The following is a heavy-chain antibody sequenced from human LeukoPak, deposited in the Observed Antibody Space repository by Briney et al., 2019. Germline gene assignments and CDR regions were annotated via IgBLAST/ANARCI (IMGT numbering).Heavy chain of an antibody. D-gene: IGHD2-15*01. V-gene: IGHV1-2*02. J-gene: IGHJ4*02. CDR3: ARDPTMVAASSLSDY. Sequence: ASVRVSCKASGYTFTGYYMHWVRQAPGQGVEWMGWINPNSGGTNYAQKFQGRVTMTRYTSISTAYMELSRLRSEDTAVYYCARDPTMVAASSLSDYWGQGTLVTVSS. CDR2: INPNSGGT. CDR1: GYTFTGYY.